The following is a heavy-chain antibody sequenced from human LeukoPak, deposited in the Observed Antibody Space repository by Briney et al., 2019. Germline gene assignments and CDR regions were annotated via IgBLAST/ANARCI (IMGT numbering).Heavy chain of an antibody. CDR1: GGSISSYY. V-gene: IGHV4-59*01. CDR2: IYYSGST. CDR3: ARGGITIRWFDP. Sequence: PSETLSLTCTVSGGSISSYYWSWIRQPPGKGLEWIGYIYYSGSTNYNPSLKSRVTISVDTSKNQFSLKLSSVTAADTAVYYCARGGITIRWFDPWGQGTLVTVSS. J-gene: IGHJ5*02. D-gene: IGHD3-9*01.